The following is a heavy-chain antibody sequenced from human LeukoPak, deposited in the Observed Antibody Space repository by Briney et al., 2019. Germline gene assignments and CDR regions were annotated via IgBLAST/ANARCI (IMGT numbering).Heavy chain of an antibody. CDR2: IYHSGST. CDR3: ASPALGYYDFWSGYFGYYFDY. Sequence: SETLSLTCTVSGYSISSGHFWGWIRQPPGKGLEWIGSIYHSGSTYYNPSLKSRVTISVDTSKNQFSLKLSSVTAADTAVYYCASPALGYYDFWSGYFGYYFDYWGQGTLVTVSS. J-gene: IGHJ4*02. CDR1: GYSISSGHF. V-gene: IGHV4-38-2*02. D-gene: IGHD3-3*01.